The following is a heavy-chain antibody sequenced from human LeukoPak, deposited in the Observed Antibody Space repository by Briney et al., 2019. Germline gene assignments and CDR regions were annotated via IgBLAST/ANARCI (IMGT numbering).Heavy chain of an antibody. V-gene: IGHV3-48*01. D-gene: IGHD1-1*01. CDR2: ISSSSSTI. CDR3: ARDRIGNDY. Sequence: PGGSLRLSCAASGFTFSSYSMTWVRQAPGKGLEWVSYISSSSSTIYYADSVKGRFTISRDNAKNSLYLQMNSLRAEDTAVYYCARDRIGNDYWGQGTLVTVSS. CDR1: GFTFSSYS. J-gene: IGHJ4*02.